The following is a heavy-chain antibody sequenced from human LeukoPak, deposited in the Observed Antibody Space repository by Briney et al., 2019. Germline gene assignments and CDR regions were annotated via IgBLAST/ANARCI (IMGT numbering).Heavy chain of an antibody. J-gene: IGHJ6*03. CDR3: ARQITMVRGPTYYYYYMDV. CDR1: GYTFTSYG. Sequence: ASVKVSCKASGYTFTSYGISWVRQAPGQGLEWMGWISAYNGNTNYAQKLQGRVTMTTDTSTSTAYMELRSLRSDDTAVYYCARQITMVRGPTYYYYYMDVWGKGTTVTVSS. V-gene: IGHV1-18*01. CDR2: ISAYNGNT. D-gene: IGHD3-10*01.